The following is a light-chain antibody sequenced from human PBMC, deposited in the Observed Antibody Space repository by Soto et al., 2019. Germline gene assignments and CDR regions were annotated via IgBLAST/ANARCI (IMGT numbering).Light chain of an antibody. CDR3: SSKTSSRTPFV. J-gene: IGLJ1*01. CDR1: SSDVGGYNY. V-gene: IGLV2-14*01. CDR2: AVT. Sequence: QSALTQPASVSGSPGQSITISCTGTSSDVGGYNYVSWYQQHPGKAPKLMIYAVTDRPSGVSSRFSGSKSGNTASLTISGLQAEDEADYYCSSKTSSRTPFVFGTGTKVTVL.